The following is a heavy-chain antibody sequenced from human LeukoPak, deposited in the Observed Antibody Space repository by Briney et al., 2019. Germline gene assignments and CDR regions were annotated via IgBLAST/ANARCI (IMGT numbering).Heavy chain of an antibody. J-gene: IGHJ4*02. D-gene: IGHD4-17*01. CDR1: GYPFTGYY. V-gene: IGHV1-2*04. Sequence: ASVKVSCKTSGYPFTGYYMHWVRQAPGQGLEWMGWINPNSGGTNYAQKFQGWVTMTRDTSISTAYMELSRLRSDDTAVYYCARDLSGGDSWYIDYWGQGTLVTVSS. CDR2: INPNSGGT. CDR3: ARDLSGGDSWYIDY.